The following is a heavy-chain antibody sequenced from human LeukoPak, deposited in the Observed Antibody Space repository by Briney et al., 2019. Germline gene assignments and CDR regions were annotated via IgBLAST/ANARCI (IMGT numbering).Heavy chain of an antibody. CDR2: ISSSSSYI. V-gene: IGHV3-21*01. Sequence: PGGSLRLSCAASGFTFSSYSMNWVRQAPGKGLEWVSSISSSSSYIYYADSVKGRFTISRDNAKNSLYLQMNSLRAEDTAVYYCARDKSYYVGMDVWGQGTTVTVSS. J-gene: IGHJ6*02. CDR1: GFTFSSYS. CDR3: ARDKSYYVGMDV.